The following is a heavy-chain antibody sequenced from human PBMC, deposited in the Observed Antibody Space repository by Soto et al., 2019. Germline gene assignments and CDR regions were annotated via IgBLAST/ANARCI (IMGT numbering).Heavy chain of an antibody. V-gene: IGHV4-59*01. J-gene: IGHJ3*02. CDR1: GGSISSYY. CDR2: IYYSGST. D-gene: IGHD3-3*01. Sequence: PSETLSLTCTVSGGSISSYYWSWIRQPPGKGLEWIGYIYYSGSTNYNPSLKSRVTISVDTSKNQFSLKLSSVTAADTAVYYCARDRADYDFWSGPALDEFDIWGQGTMVTVSS. CDR3: ARDRADYDFWSGPALDEFDI.